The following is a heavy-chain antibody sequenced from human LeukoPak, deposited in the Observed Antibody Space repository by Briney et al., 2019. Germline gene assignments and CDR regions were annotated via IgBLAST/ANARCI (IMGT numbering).Heavy chain of an antibody. V-gene: IGHV1-2*02. CDR2: INPNDGDT. Sequence: ASVKVSCKASGYTFTGYYMHWVRQAPGHRFEWMGWINPNDGDTYYAQKFQGRVTMTRDTSISTAHMEVSRLRSDDTAVYYCARANFLYCSSTSCLFDYWGQGTLVTVSS. CDR1: GYTFTGYY. D-gene: IGHD2-2*01. J-gene: IGHJ4*02. CDR3: ARANFLYCSSTSCLFDY.